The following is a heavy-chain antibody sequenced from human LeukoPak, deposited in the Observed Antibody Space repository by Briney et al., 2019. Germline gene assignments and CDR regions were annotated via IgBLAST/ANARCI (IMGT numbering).Heavy chain of an antibody. D-gene: IGHD6-13*01. J-gene: IGHJ4*02. CDR3: AKDILPYSGSWKEGYYFDY. CDR2: ISGSGGST. CDR1: GFTFSSYA. V-gene: IGHV3-23*01. Sequence: GGSLRLSCAASGFTFSSYAMSWVRQAPGKGLEWVSAISGSGGSTYYADSVKGRFTISRDNSKNTLYLQMNSLRAEDTAVYYCAKDILPYSGSWKEGYYFDYGGQGTLVTVSS.